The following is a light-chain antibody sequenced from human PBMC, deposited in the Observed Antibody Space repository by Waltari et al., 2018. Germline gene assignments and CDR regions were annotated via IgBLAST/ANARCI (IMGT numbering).Light chain of an antibody. CDR1: SSNIGTNY. CDR2: EDS. CDR3: GTWDSSLSGAM. Sequence: QSVLTQPPSVSAAPGQRVTISCPVGSSNIGTNYVSWYRQFPGTAPKLLIYEDSERPSGIPGRFSGSKSGTSATLDITGLQAGDEADYYCGTWDSSLSGAMFGGGTHLTVL. J-gene: IGLJ7*01. V-gene: IGLV1-51*02.